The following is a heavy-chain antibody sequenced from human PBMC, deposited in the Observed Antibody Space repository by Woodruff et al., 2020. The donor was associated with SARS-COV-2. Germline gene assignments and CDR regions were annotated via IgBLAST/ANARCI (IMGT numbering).Heavy chain of an antibody. J-gene: IGHJ4*02. Sequence: VYGGSFSGYNWSWIRQPPGKGLEWIGEINHSGSTNYNPSLKSRVTISVDTSKNQFSLKLSSVTAADTAVYYCARGGNCSGGPGCPAIGYWGQGTLVT. V-gene: IGHV4-34*01. CDR1: GGSFSGYN. CDR2: INHSGST. D-gene: IGHD2-15*01. CDR3: ARGGNCSGGPGCPAIGY.